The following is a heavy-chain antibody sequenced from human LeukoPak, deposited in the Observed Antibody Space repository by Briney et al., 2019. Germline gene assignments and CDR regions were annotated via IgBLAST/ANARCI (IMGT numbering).Heavy chain of an antibody. CDR2: IIPILGIA. J-gene: IGHJ4*02. CDR3: ASCEADYYDSSGYGDY. D-gene: IGHD3-22*01. V-gene: IGHV1-69*04. CDR1: GGTFSSYA. Sequence: ASVKVSCKASGGTFSSYAISWVRQAPGQGLEWMGRIIPILGIANYAQKFQGRVTITADKSTSTAYMELSSLRSEDTAAYYCASCEADYYDSSGYGDYWGQGTLVTVSS.